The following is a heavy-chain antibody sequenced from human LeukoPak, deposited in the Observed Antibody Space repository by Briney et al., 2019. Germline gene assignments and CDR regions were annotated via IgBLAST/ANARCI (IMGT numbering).Heavy chain of an antibody. V-gene: IGHV1-2*02. CDR2: INPTGGGT. CDR3: ARGFTMIVVVE. Sequence: ASVKVSCKASGGTFSSYAISWVRQAPRQGLEWMGWINPTGGGTNYAQKFQGRVTMTRDTSISTAYMELSRLRSDDTAVYYCARGFTMIVVVEWGQGTLVTVSS. D-gene: IGHD3-22*01. CDR1: GGTFSSYA. J-gene: IGHJ4*02.